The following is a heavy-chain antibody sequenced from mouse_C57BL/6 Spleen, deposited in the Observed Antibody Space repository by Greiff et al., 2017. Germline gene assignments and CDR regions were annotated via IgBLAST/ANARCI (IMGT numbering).Heavy chain of an antibody. CDR2: ISGGGGDT. V-gene: IGHV5-9*01. Sequence: EVLLVESGGGLVKPGASLTLSCEASGFTFSNYTMSWVRQTPERRLEWVGTISGGGGDTYYPHSVKGRFTISRDNAKNTLYLQIGSLRSEDTAFDYCASHAYDSNLYYYAMDYWGQGTSVTVSS. CDR1: GFTFSNYT. CDR3: ASHAYDSNLYYYAMDY. D-gene: IGHD2-5*01. J-gene: IGHJ4*01.